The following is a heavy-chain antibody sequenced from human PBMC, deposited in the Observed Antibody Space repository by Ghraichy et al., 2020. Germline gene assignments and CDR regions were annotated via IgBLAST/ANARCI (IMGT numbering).Heavy chain of an antibody. V-gene: IGHV4-59*12. Sequence: SETLSLTCTVSGGSISSYYWSWIRQPPGKGLEWIGYIYYSGSTNYNPSLKSRVTISVDTSKNQFSLKLSSVTAADTAVYYCARELWVGELLGQDYYYYGMAAWCQGTTVTVSS. CDR1: GGSISSYY. CDR2: IYYSGST. J-gene: IGHJ6*02. D-gene: IGHD3-10*01. CDR3: ARELWVGELLGQDYYYYGMAA.